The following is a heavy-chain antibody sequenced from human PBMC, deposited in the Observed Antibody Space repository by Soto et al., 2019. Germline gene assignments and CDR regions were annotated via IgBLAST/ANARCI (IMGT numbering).Heavy chain of an antibody. CDR2: ISDTSVYR. V-gene: IGHV3-11*06. Sequence: QVQLVESGGGLVMPGGSLRLTCAASGLTFSDYYMSWIRQAPGKGLEWLSYISDTSVYRKYADSVEGRFTISRDNAKNSLSLQMNSLRAEDTAVYYCASTATAMGWDFDVWGRGTQVTVSS. CDR1: GLTFSDYY. D-gene: IGHD4-17*01. CDR3: ASTATAMGWDFDV. J-gene: IGHJ2*01.